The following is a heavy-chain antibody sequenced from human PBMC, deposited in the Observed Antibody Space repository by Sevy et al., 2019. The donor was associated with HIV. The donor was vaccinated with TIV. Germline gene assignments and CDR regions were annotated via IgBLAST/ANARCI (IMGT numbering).Heavy chain of an antibody. J-gene: IGHJ5*02. CDR1: GFTFSSYW. CDR3: ASSSFGVVIWFDP. D-gene: IGHD3-3*01. Sequence: GGSLRLSCAASGFTFSSYWMHWVRQAPGKGLVWVSRINSDGSSTSYADSVKGRFTISRDNAKNTLYLQMNGLRAEDTAVYYCASSSFGVVIWFDPWGQGTLVTVSS. CDR2: INSDGSST. V-gene: IGHV3-74*01.